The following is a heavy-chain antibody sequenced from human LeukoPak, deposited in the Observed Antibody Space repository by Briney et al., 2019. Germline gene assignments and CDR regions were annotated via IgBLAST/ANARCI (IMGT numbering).Heavy chain of an antibody. CDR3: ARHNFERITMVRGATLDP. CDR1: GGSISSYY. J-gene: IGHJ5*02. D-gene: IGHD3-10*01. V-gene: IGHV4-59*08. CDR2: IYYSGST. Sequence: PSETLSLTCTVSGGSISSYYWSWIRQPPGKGLEWIGYIYYSGSTNYNPSLKGRVTISVDTSKNQFSLKLSSVTAADTAVYYCARHNFERITMVRGATLDPWGQGTLVTVSS.